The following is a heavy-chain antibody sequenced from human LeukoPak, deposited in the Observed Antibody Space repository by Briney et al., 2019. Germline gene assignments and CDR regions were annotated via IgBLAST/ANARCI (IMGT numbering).Heavy chain of an antibody. CDR3: ASEQNDGRGFQH. V-gene: IGHV4-59*01. Sequence: SETLSLTCTVSGGSISSYYWSWIRQPPGKGLEWIGYIYYSGSTNYNPSLKSRVTISVDTSKNQFSLKLSSVTAADTAVYYCASEQNDGRGFQHWGQGTLVTVSS. J-gene: IGHJ1*01. D-gene: IGHD3-10*01. CDR1: GGSISSYY. CDR2: IYYSGST.